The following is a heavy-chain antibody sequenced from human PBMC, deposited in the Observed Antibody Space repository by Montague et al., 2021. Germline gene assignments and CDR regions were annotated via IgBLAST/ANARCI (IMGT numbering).Heavy chain of an antibody. Sequence: SLRLSCAASGFSFTSYAVNWVRQAPGEGLEWVSSITDIGPGTYYADSVKGRFTISRDNSKNTLYLQMNSLRVDDTAVYYCAKASKKLRNYYYTMDVWGQETTVTVSS. J-gene: IGHJ6*02. CDR3: AKASKKLRNYYYTMDV. CDR2: ITDIGPGT. V-gene: IGHV3-23*01. CDR1: GFSFTSYA.